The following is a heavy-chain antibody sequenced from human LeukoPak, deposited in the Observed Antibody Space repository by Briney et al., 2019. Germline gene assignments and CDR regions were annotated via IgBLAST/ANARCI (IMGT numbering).Heavy chain of an antibody. D-gene: IGHD5-24*01. CDR3: ARRAEMATTNWFDP. Sequence: ASVKVSCKASGYTFTSYYMHWVRQAPGQGLEWMGRINPNSGGTNYAQKFQGRVTMTRDTSISTAYMELSSLRSEDTAVYYCARRAEMATTNWFDPWGQGTLVTVSS. CDR2: INPNSGGT. CDR1: GYTFTSYY. V-gene: IGHV1-2*06. J-gene: IGHJ5*02.